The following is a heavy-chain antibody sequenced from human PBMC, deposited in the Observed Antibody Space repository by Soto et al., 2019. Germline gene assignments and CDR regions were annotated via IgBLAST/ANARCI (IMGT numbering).Heavy chain of an antibody. CDR1: GYIFTSYG. J-gene: IGHJ4*02. CDR3: ARGRYGDY. CDR2: ISAHNGKT. D-gene: IGHD4-17*01. Sequence: QAHLVQSGPEVKKPGTSVKVSCKGSGYIFTSYGIAWVRQAPGQGLEWMGWISAHNGKTEYAQKFQGRVTVTRHTSTSTAYLELRSLRSDDTALYYCARGRYGDYWGQGALVTVSS. V-gene: IGHV1-18*01.